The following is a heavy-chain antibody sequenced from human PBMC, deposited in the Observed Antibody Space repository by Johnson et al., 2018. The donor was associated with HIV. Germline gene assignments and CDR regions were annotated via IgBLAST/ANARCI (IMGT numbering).Heavy chain of an antibody. Sequence: MLLVESGGGLVQPGGSLRLSCAASGFTFSSYWMSWVRQAPGKGLEWVANIKQDGSEKYYVDSVKGRFTISRDNAKNSLYLQMNSLRAEDTAVYYCAREIGWSSFRDAFAIWGQGPMVTVSS. V-gene: IGHV3-7*05. D-gene: IGHD1-26*01. J-gene: IGHJ3*02. CDR2: IKQDGSEK. CDR3: AREIGWSSFRDAFAI. CDR1: GFTFSSYW.